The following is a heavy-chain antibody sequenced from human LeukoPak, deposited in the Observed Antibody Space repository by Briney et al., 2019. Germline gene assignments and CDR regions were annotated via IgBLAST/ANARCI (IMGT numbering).Heavy chain of an antibody. Sequence: SETLSLTCAVYGGSFSGYYWSWIRQPPGKGLEWIGEINHSGSTNYNPSLKSRVTISVDTSKNQLSLKLSSVTAADTAVYYCARGPLGYCSSTSCYGGGYYYMDVWGKGTTVTVSS. CDR1: GGSFSGYY. CDR2: INHSGST. J-gene: IGHJ6*03. V-gene: IGHV4-34*01. CDR3: ARGPLGYCSSTSCYGGGYYYMDV. D-gene: IGHD2-2*01.